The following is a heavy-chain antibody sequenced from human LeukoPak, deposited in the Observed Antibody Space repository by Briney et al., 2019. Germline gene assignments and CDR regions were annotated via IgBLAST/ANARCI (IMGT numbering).Heavy chain of an antibody. CDR2: IYYTGMT. V-gene: IGHV4-59*08. CDR1: DGSISNYF. CDR3: ARHGRMVIMSKFSTGIDQ. Sequence: PSETLSLTCTVPDGSISNYFWSWIRQPPGKGLEWIGYIYYTGMTNSNPSLKNRVTISMDTSKNQFSLNLRSVTAADTAIYYCARHGRMVIMSKFSTGIDQWGQGTLVTVSS. D-gene: IGHD2-8*01. J-gene: IGHJ4*02.